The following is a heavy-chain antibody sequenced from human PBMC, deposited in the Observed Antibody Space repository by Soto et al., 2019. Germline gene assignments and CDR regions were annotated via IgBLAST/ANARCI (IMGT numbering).Heavy chain of an antibody. CDR3: AKEGGLSGSYYISSSYYFDY. D-gene: IGHD1-26*01. CDR2: ILADYKT. CDR1: GFTFSDYT. Sequence: PGGSLRLSCAASGFTFSDYTMSWVRQAPGKALESISAILADYKTYYTDSVRGRFTISRDNSKNTLYLEMNSLRAEDTSVYYCAKEGGLSGSYYISSSYYFDYWGQGTLVTVSS. V-gene: IGHV3-23*01. J-gene: IGHJ4*02.